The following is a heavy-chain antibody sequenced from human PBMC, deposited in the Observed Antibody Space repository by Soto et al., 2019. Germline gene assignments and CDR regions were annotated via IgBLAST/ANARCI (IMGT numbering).Heavy chain of an antibody. CDR2: INHSGST. Sequence: QVQLQQWGAGLLKPSETLSLTCAVYGGSFSGYYCSWIRQPPGKGLEWIGEINHSGSTNYNPSLKSRVTISVDTSKNQFSLKLSSVTAADTAVYYCARGPSMGWFDPWGQGTLVTVSS. CDR1: GGSFSGYY. D-gene: IGHD3-10*01. CDR3: ARGPSMGWFDP. J-gene: IGHJ5*02. V-gene: IGHV4-34*01.